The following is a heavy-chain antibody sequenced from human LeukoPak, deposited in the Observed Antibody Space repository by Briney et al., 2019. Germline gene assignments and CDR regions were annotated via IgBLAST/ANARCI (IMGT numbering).Heavy chain of an antibody. D-gene: IGHD3-10*02. CDR3: AKSRVRGVYYFDY. CDR1: GFTFRTYG. V-gene: IGHV3-30*18. Sequence: GSLRLSCAASGFTFRTYGMNWVRQAPGKGLGWVAIISYDGSNEDYADSVKGRFTISRDNSKNTLYLQMNSLRAEDSAVYYCAKSRVRGVYYFDYWGQGTLVTVSS. J-gene: IGHJ4*02. CDR2: ISYDGSNE.